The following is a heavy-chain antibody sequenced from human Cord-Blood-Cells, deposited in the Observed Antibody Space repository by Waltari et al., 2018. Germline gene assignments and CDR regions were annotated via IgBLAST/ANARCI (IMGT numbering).Heavy chain of an antibody. D-gene: IGHD1-26*01. J-gene: IGHJ5*02. Sequence: QVQLVQSGAEVKKPGSSVKVSCKASGGTFSSYAISWVRQAPGQGLEWMGGIIPIFGTANYAQKFQGRVTITADESTSTAYMELSSLRSEDTAVYYCARDRSGSYNNWFDPWGQGTLVTVSS. CDR2: IIPIFGTA. CDR3: ARDRSGSYNNWFDP. CDR1: GGTFSSYA. V-gene: IGHV1-69*01.